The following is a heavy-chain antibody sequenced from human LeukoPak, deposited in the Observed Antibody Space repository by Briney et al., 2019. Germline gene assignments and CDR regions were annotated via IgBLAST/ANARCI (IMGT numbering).Heavy chain of an antibody. D-gene: IGHD6-6*01. CDR2: IYSGGST. Sequence: GGSLRLSCAASGFTVSNNYMSWVRQAPGKGLEWVSVIYSGGSTYYADSVKGRFTISRDASENTLSLQMNSLRAEDTAVYYCASLSLGHYWGQGTLVTVSS. CDR1: GFTVSNNY. J-gene: IGHJ4*02. V-gene: IGHV3-53*01. CDR3: ASLSLGHY.